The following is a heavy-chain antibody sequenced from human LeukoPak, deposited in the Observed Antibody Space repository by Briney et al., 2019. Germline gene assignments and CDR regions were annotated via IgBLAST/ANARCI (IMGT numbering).Heavy chain of an antibody. CDR2: IYYSGST. CDR3: AREGGSGSYYNFDY. CDR1: GGSISSGDYY. V-gene: IGHV4-30-4*01. Sequence: SETLSLTCTVSGGSISSGDYYWSWIRQPPGKGLEWIGYIYYSGSTYYNPSLKSRVTISVDTSKNQFSLKLSSVTAADTAVYYCAREGGSGSYYNFDYWGRGTLVTVSS. D-gene: IGHD3-10*01. J-gene: IGHJ4*02.